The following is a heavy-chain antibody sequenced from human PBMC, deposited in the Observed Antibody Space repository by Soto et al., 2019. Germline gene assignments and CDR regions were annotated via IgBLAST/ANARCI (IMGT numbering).Heavy chain of an antibody. V-gene: IGHV3-30*18. CDR2: ISYDGSYK. Sequence: VQLVESGGGVVQPGRSLRLSCAASGFTFSSYGMHWVRQAPGKGLEWVAVISYDGSYKYYADSMKGRVTISRDNSKNTRYVQMNSLRAEDTAVYYCAKEGSVVATTPDFDYWGQGTLVTVSS. J-gene: IGHJ4*02. CDR1: GFTFSSYG. D-gene: IGHD5-12*01. CDR3: AKEGSVVATTPDFDY.